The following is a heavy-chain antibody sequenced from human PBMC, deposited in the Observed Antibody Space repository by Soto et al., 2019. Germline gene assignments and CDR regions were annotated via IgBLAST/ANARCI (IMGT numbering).Heavy chain of an antibody. CDR3: ARPGGRGYFDY. CDR1: GVSIGSNSYY. V-gene: IGHV4-39*01. D-gene: IGHD3-16*01. CDR2: IYYSGST. Sequence: PETLSLTSTVSGVSIGSNSYYWAWIRQPPGKGLEWIGSIYYSGSTYYNPPLKSRVTISIDTSKNQFSLKLGSVTAADTALYYCARPGGRGYFDYWGQGTRVTVSS. J-gene: IGHJ4*02.